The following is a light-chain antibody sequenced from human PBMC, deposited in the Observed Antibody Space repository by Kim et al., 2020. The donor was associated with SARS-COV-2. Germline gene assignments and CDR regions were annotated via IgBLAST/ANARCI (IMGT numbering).Light chain of an antibody. Sequence: SVSPGQPASITCSGDNLGHKYSSWYQQKPGQSPVMVIYQNSKRPSGIPERLSGSNSGNTATLTISETQPMDEADYYCQAWDSSTAVFGGGTQLTVL. CDR1: NLGHKY. CDR2: QNS. J-gene: IGLJ2*01. V-gene: IGLV3-1*01. CDR3: QAWDSSTAV.